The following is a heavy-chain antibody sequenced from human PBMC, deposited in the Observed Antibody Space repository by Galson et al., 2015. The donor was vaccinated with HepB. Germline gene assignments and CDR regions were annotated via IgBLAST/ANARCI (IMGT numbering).Heavy chain of an antibody. V-gene: IGHV1-2*04. CDR1: GCTFTGYY. CDR2: INPNSGGT. J-gene: IGHJ5*02. D-gene: IGHD2-2*01. CDR3: ARASPIVVVPAANNWFDP. Sequence: SVKVSCKASGCTFTGYYMHWVRQAPGQGLEWMGWINPNSGGTNYAQKFQGWVTMTRDTSISTAYMELSRLRSDDTAVYYCARASPIVVVPAANNWFDPWGQGTLVTVSS.